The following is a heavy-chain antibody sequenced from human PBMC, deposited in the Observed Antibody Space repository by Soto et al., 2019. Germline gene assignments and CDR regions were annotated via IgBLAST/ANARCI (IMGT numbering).Heavy chain of an antibody. V-gene: IGHV3-33*01. CDR1: GFTFSSYG. CDR3: ARDARHRRQRGYSGYYYYYYMDV. J-gene: IGHJ6*03. D-gene: IGHD6-13*01. Sequence: GGSLRLSCAASGFTFSSYGMHWVRQAPGKGLEWVAVIWYDGSNKYYADSVKGRFTISRDNSKNTLYLQMNSLRAEDTAVYYCARDARHRRQRGYSGYYYYYYMDVWGKGTTVTVSS. CDR2: IWYDGSNK.